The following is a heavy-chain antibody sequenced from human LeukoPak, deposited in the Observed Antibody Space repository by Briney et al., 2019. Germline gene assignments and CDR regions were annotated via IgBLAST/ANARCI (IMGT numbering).Heavy chain of an antibody. J-gene: IGHJ4*02. V-gene: IGHV1-2*02. CDR2: INPNSGGT. D-gene: IGHD6-13*01. CDR3: ARGSPYSSSWGGFDY. CDR1: GYTFTGYY. Sequence: ASVKVSCKASGYTFTGYYMHWVRQAPGQGLEWMGWINPNSGGTNYAQKFQGRVTMTRDTSISTAYMELSRLRSDDTAVYYCARGSPYSSSWGGFDYWGQGTLVTVSS.